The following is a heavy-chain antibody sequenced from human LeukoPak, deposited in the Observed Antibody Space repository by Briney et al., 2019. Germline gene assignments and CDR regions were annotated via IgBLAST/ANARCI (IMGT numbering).Heavy chain of an antibody. D-gene: IGHD6-13*01. V-gene: IGHV3-48*03. CDR3: AGSWSPYDAFDI. Sequence: GGSLRLSCAASGFTFSSYEMNWVRQAPGKGLEWVSYISSSGSTIYYADSVKGRFTISRDNAKNSLYLQMNSLRAEDTAVYYCAGSWSPYDAFDIWGQGTMVTVSS. CDR2: ISSSGSTI. J-gene: IGHJ3*02. CDR1: GFTFSSYE.